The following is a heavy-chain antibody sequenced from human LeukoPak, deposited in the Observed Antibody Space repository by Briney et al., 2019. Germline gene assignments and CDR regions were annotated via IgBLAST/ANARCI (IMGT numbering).Heavy chain of an antibody. D-gene: IGHD3-9*01. V-gene: IGHV1-18*01. CDR3: ARALGYDILTGYYDYYGMDV. J-gene: IGHJ6*02. CDR1: GYTFTSYG. Sequence: ASVKVSCKASGYTFTSYGISWVRQAPGQGLEWMGWISAYNGNTNYAQKLQGRVTMATDTSTSTAYMELRSLRSDDTAVYYCARALGYDILTGYYDYYGMDVWGQGTTVTVSS. CDR2: ISAYNGNT.